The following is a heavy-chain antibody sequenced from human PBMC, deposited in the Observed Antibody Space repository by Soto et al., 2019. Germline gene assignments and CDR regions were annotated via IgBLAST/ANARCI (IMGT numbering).Heavy chain of an antibody. CDR2: IIPLFGTA. CDR3: ARQFDYDTSGYYYAY. J-gene: IGHJ4*02. V-gene: IGHV1-69*01. Sequence: QVQLVQSGAEVKKPGSSVKVSCKASGGTFNKYAIDWVRQAPGQGLEWMGGIIPLFGTANYAQKFQGRVTITADEATRTAYMELGSLRSEDTAVYYCARQFDYDTSGYYYAYWGQGTLVTVSS. CDR1: GGTFNKYA. D-gene: IGHD3-22*01.